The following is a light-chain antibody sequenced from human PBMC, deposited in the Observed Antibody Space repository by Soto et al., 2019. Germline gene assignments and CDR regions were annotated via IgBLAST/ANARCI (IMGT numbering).Light chain of an antibody. CDR3: QQYNDNWT. J-gene: IGKJ1*01. CDR1: QSISSW. V-gene: IGKV1-5*03. CDR2: KAS. Sequence: DIQMTQSPSTLSASVGDRVTITCRASQSISSWLAWYQQKPGQAPKLLIYKASTLQSGVPSRFSGSGSGTEFTLAISSLQPDVSATYYCQQYNDNWTFGQGTNVHIK.